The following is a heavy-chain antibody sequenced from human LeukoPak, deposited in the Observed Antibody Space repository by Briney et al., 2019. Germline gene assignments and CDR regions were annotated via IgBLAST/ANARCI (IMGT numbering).Heavy chain of an antibody. CDR3: ARRGDYYDSSGLNY. CDR2: INHSGGT. V-gene: IGHV4-34*01. CDR1: GGSFSGYY. Sequence: SSETLSLTCAVYGGSFSGYYWSWIRQPPGEGLEWIGEINHSGGTNYNPSLKSRVTISVDTSKNQFSLKLSSVTAADTAVYYCARRGDYYDSSGLNYWGQGTLVTVSS. J-gene: IGHJ4*02. D-gene: IGHD3-22*01.